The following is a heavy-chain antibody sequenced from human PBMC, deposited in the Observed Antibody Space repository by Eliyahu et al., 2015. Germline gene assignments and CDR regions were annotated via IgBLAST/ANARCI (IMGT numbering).Heavy chain of an antibody. V-gene: IGHV3-23*01. CDR1: GFXFSSYA. CDR3: AKCLSGSYSGDY. CDR2: ISGSGGST. D-gene: IGHD1-26*01. J-gene: IGHJ4*02. Sequence: EVQLLXSGGGLVQPGGSLRXSCAASGFXFSSYAMSWVRQAPGKGLEWVSAISGSGGSTYYADSVKGRFTISRDNSKNTLYLQMNSLRAEDTAVYYCAKCLSGSYSGDYWGQGTLVTVSS.